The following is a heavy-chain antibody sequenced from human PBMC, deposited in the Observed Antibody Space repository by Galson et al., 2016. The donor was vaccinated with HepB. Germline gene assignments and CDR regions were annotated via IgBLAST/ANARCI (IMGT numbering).Heavy chain of an antibody. CDR2: INEDGSAK. V-gene: IGHV3-7*01. Sequence: SLRLSCAASGFTFTDFWMDWVRQAPGKAPEWVAHINEDGSAKNYVDSVKGRFTISRDKGKNLVYLQMNSLRVEDMGVYSCVRGFSPVSGGPWGQGTLVTVSS. D-gene: IGHD1-14*01. J-gene: IGHJ5*02. CDR1: GFTFTDFW. CDR3: VRGFSPVSGGP.